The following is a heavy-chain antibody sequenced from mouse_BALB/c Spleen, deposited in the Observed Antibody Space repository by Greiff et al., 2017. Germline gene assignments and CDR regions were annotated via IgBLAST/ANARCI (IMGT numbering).Heavy chain of an antibody. D-gene: IGHD1-2*01. CDR3: ARAPFYGYYFDY. CDR1: GFTFSSYA. Sequence: EVKLVESGGGLVKPGGSLKLSCAASGFTFSSYAMSWVRQTPEKRLEWVASISSGGSTYYPDSVKGRFTISRDNARNILYLQMSSLRSEDTAMYYCARAPFYGYYFDYWGQGTTLTVSS. CDR2: ISSGGST. V-gene: IGHV5-6-5*01. J-gene: IGHJ2*01.